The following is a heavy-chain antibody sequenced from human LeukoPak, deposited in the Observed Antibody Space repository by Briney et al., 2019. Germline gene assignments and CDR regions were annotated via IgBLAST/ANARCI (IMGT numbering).Heavy chain of an antibody. Sequence: GGSLRLSCAASGFTFSSYWMNWVRQDPGKGLVWVSRIASDGSSTTYADSVKGGFSISRDNAKNTLYLQMNSLRVEDTAVYYCARGRPHGNDYWGQGTLVTVSS. V-gene: IGHV3-74*01. J-gene: IGHJ4*02. CDR3: ARGRPHGNDY. CDR2: IASDGSST. CDR1: GFTFSSYW. D-gene: IGHD4-23*01.